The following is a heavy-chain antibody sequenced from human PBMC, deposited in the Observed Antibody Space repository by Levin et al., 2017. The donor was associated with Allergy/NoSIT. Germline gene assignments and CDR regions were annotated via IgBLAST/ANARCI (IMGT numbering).Heavy chain of an antibody. CDR3: ARGRSSSATTVTTGGFDY. J-gene: IGHJ4*02. CDR2: INHSGST. CDR1: GGSFSGYY. Sequence: PSETLSLTCAVYGGSFSGYYWSWIRQPPGKGLEWIGEINHSGSTNYNPSLKSRVTISVDTSKNQFSLKLSSVTAADTAVYYCARGRSSSATTVTTGGFDYWGQGTLVTVSS. D-gene: IGHD4-17*01. V-gene: IGHV4-34*01.